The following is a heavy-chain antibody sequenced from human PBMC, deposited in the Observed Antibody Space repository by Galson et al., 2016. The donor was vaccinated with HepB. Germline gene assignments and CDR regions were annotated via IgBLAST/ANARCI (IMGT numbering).Heavy chain of an antibody. D-gene: IGHD2-8*02. J-gene: IGHJ6*02. CDR1: GGSISSSSYY. CDR3: VRGRASGYWWRCYYGMDV. Sequence: ETLSLTCTVSGGSISSSSYYWGWIRQPPGKGLEWIGSIYYSGNTYYNPSLKSRVTMSVDTSKNRFSLKLSSVTAADTAVYYCVRGRASGYWWRCYYGMDVWGQGTTVTVSS. V-gene: IGHV4-39*01. CDR2: IYYSGNT.